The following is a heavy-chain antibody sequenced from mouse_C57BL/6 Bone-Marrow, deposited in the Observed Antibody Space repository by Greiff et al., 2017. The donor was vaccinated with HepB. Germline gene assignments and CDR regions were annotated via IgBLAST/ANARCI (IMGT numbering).Heavy chain of an antibody. V-gene: IGHV2-6*03. CDR3: ARGGEKMGLRPYYYAMDY. J-gene: IGHJ4*01. CDR1: GFSLTSYG. D-gene: IGHD2-2*01. Sequence: QVQLQQSGPGLVAPSQSLSITCTVSGFSLTSYGVHWVRQPPGKGLEWLVVIWSDGSTTYNSALKSRLSISKDNSKSQVFLKMNSLQTDDTAMYYCARGGEKMGLRPYYYAMDYWGQGTSVTVSS. CDR2: IWSDGST.